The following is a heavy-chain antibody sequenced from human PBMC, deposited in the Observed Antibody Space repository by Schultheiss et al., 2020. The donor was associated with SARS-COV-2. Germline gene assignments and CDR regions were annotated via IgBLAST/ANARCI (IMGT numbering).Heavy chain of an antibody. CDR2: IYYSGST. J-gene: IGHJ4*02. CDR3: ARGIWTYYYDSSGYPLLSYFDY. V-gene: IGHV4-30-4*01. CDR1: GGSISSGGYY. D-gene: IGHD3-22*01. Sequence: SETLSLTFTVSGGSISSGGYYRSWIRQPPGKGLEWIGYIYYSGSTYYNPSLKSRVTISVDTSKNQFSLKLSSVTAADTAVYYCARGIWTYYYDSSGYPLLSYFDYWGQGTLVTVSS.